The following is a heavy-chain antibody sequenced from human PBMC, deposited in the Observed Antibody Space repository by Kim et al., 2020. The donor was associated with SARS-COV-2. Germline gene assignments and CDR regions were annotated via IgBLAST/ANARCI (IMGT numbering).Heavy chain of an antibody. V-gene: IGHV3-30*01. J-gene: IGHJ4*02. CDR3: ARDRVEGNVLDY. Sequence: SADHGKGRFTISRENSKNTLYLKMNSLRAEDTAVYYCARDRVEGNVLDYWGQGTLVTVSS. D-gene: IGHD2-15*01.